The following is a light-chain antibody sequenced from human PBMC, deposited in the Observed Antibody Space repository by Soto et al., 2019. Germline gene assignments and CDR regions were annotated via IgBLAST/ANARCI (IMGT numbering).Light chain of an antibody. CDR3: MQALQTPPYT. CDR2: LGS. V-gene: IGKV2-28*01. CDR1: QSLLHSNGYNF. J-gene: IGKJ2*01. Sequence: DIVMTQSPLSLPVTPGEPASISSRSSQSLLHSNGYNFLDWYLQKPGQSPQLLIHLGSNRASGVPDRFSGSGSGTDFTLKISRVEAEDVGVYYCMQALQTPPYTFGQGTKVEIK.